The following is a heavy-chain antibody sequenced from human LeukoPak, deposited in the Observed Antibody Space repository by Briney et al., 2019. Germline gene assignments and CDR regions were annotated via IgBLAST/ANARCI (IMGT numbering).Heavy chain of an antibody. V-gene: IGHV4-59*01. CDR3: ARVPHIGDYGWFDP. CDR2: MYNSGST. Sequence: SETLSLTCTVSGGSISSYYWSWIRQPPGKGLEWIGYMYNSGSTNYNPSLKSRVTISIDTSKNQFSLKLSSVTAADTAVYYCARVPHIGDYGWFDPWGQGSLVTVSS. CDR1: GGSISSYY. D-gene: IGHD4-17*01. J-gene: IGHJ5*02.